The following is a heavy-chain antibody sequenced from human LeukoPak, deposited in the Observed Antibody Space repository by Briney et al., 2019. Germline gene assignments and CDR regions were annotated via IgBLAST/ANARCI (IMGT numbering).Heavy chain of an antibody. CDR1: GYSFTSYW. Sequence: GESLKISCKGSGYSFTSYWIGWVRQTPGKGLGGLGIIYPGDSDTRYSPSFQGQVTISADKSISTAYLQWSSLKASDTAMYYCARLHDYGDYVFGYWGQGTLVTVSS. J-gene: IGHJ4*02. V-gene: IGHV5-51*01. CDR2: IYPGDSDT. CDR3: ARLHDYGDYVFGY. D-gene: IGHD4-17*01.